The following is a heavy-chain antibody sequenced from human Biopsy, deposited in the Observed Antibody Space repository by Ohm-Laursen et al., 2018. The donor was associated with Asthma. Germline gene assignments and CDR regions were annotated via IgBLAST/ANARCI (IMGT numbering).Heavy chain of an antibody. CDR3: ARDPHNSYLASLRTKFNYYYYGMDV. CDR1: GYTFISYA. Sequence: GASVKVSCKASGYTFISYAIHWVRQAPGQRLEWMGWINAGNGNTKYSQKFQGRVTITADESTSTAYMELSSLRSEDTAVYYCARDPHNSYLASLRTKFNYYYYGMDVWGQGTTVTVSS. D-gene: IGHD1-7*01. CDR2: INAGNGNT. J-gene: IGHJ6*02. V-gene: IGHV1-3*01.